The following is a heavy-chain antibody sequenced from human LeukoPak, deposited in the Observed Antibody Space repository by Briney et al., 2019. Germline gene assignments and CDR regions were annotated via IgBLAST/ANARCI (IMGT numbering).Heavy chain of an antibody. D-gene: IGHD3-3*01. J-gene: IGHJ4*02. Sequence: SETLSLTCTVSGGSISSYYWSWIRQPPGKGLEWIGYIYYSGSTNYNPSLKSRVTISVDTSKNQFSLKLSSVTAADTAVYYCAREGYDFWSGYQRGVFDYWGQGTLVTVSS. V-gene: IGHV4-59*12. CDR3: AREGYDFWSGYQRGVFDY. CDR2: IYYSGST. CDR1: GGSISSYY.